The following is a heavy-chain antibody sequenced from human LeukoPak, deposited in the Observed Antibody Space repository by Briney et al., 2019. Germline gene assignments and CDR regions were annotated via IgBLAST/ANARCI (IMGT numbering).Heavy chain of an antibody. V-gene: IGHV1-2*06. J-gene: IGHJ4*02. CDR3: ASGTTERIDY. CDR2: INPSSGGT. CDR1: GYTFTAQY. D-gene: IGHD1-1*01. Sequence: GASVKVSCKASGYTFTAQYMHWVRQAPGQGLEWMGRINPSSGGTNYVQKFQGRVTTTRDTSITTAYMELTSLRPDDTAVYYCASGTTERIDYWGQGTLVTVSS.